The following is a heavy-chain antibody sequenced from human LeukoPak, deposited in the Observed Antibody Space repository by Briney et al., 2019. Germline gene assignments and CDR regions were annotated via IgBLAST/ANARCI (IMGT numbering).Heavy chain of an antibody. Sequence: PGGPLRLSCAASGFTFSSYGMHWVRQAPGKGLEWVAVISYDGTNKYYADSVKGRFTISRDNSKNTLYLQMNSLRPEDTAVYYCAKPSVSGWYYFDSWGQGTLVTVSS. V-gene: IGHV3-30*18. D-gene: IGHD6-19*01. CDR2: ISYDGTNK. J-gene: IGHJ4*02. CDR1: GFTFSSYG. CDR3: AKPSVSGWYYFDS.